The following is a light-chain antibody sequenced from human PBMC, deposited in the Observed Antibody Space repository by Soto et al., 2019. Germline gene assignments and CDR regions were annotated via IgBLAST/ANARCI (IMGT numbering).Light chain of an antibody. J-gene: IGKJ4*01. V-gene: IGKV1-13*02. CDR2: DAS. CDR1: QGISSA. Sequence: AIQLTQSPSSLSASVGDRVTITCRASQGISSALAWYQQKPGKAPKLLIYDASSLESGVPSRFSGSGSGTDFTITISTLQPEDFETYYCQHFNSYPLTFGGGTKVEIK. CDR3: QHFNSYPLT.